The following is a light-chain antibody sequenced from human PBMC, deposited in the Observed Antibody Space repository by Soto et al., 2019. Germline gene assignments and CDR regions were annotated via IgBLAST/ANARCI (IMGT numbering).Light chain of an antibody. V-gene: IGKV3-15*01. CDR2: GAT. CDR1: QSVSAN. CDR3: QQYYNSPT. Sequence: EIVLTQSPATLSVSPGETATLSCRASQSVSANLAWYQLKPVQAPRLLIYGATTSAAGFPGKFSGSGSGTEFTLTITGPKSEDSAVYYCQQYYNSPTFGPGTKVDIK. J-gene: IGKJ3*01.